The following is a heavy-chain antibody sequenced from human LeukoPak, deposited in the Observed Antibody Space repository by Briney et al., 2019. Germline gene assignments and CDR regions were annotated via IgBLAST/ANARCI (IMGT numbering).Heavy chain of an antibody. V-gene: IGHV3-23*01. Sequence: GGSLRLSCAASGFTFSSYVMNWVRRAPGKGLEWVSGITGSGGSTYYADSVKGRFTISSDNSKNTLYLQMNSLRAEDTAVYYCAKSVYSIWYGMDVWGQGTTVTVSS. J-gene: IGHJ6*02. CDR1: GFTFSSYV. CDR3: AKSVYSIWYGMDV. D-gene: IGHD1-26*01. CDR2: ITGSGGST.